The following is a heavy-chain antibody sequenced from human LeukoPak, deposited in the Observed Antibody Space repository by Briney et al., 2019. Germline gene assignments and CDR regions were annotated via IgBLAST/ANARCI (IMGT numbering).Heavy chain of an antibody. CDR3: ARYALTENWGSLDY. CDR1: GYTFTSYG. V-gene: IGHV1-2*02. Sequence: ASVKVSCKASGYTFTSYGISWVRQAPGQGLEWMGWINPNSGGTNYAQKFQGRVTMTRDTSISTAYMELSRLRSDDTAVYYCARYALTENWGSLDYWGQGTLVTVSS. J-gene: IGHJ4*02. D-gene: IGHD7-27*01. CDR2: INPNSGGT.